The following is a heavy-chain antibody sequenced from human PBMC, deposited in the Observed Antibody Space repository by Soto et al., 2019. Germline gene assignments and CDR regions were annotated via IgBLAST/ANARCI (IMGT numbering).Heavy chain of an antibody. CDR3: ARSFSSDFWSGYYTIFDR. Sequence: SETLSLTCTVSGGSISSTNYYWGWIRQPPGKGLEWIAITYYSGSTYYSPSLKSRVTISLDMSKNELSLKLSSVTAADAAVYYCARSFSSDFWSGYYTIFDRWGQGTLVTVSS. CDR2: TYYSGST. V-gene: IGHV4-39*01. J-gene: IGHJ4*02. D-gene: IGHD3-3*01. CDR1: GGSISSTNYY.